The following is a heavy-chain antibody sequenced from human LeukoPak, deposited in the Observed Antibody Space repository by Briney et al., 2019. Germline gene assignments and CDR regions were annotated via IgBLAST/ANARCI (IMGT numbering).Heavy chain of an antibody. Sequence: ASVNVSCKASGYTFTDYYMHWVRQAPGQGLEWMGWINPNSGGTNYAQKFQGWVTMTRDTSISTAYMELSRLRSDDTAVYYCARGYCTNGVCYHYYYYYGMDVWGQGTTVTVSS. CDR1: GYTFTDYY. V-gene: IGHV1-2*04. CDR2: INPNSGGT. D-gene: IGHD2-8*01. J-gene: IGHJ6*02. CDR3: ARGYCTNGVCYHYYYYYGMDV.